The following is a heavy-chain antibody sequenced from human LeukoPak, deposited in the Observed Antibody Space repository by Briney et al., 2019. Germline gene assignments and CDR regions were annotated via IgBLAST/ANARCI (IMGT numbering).Heavy chain of an antibody. V-gene: IGHV3-7*01. CDR3: TRGGRNTSYYWYY. CDR1: ELTLSNDC. CDR2: IKSDGTET. D-gene: IGHD1-26*01. J-gene: IGHJ4*02. Sequence: SGGSLRLSCAASELTLSNDCMTWVRQGPGKGLECGSTIKSDGTETYYVDSVRGRFTISRDNADNSVYLRMNSLRDEDTAVYYCTRGGRNTSYYWYYWGQGTLVTVSS.